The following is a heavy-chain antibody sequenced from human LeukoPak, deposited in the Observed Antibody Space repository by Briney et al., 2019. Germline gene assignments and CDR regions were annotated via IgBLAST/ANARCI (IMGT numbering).Heavy chain of an antibody. J-gene: IGHJ4*02. V-gene: IGHV4-59*01. Sequence: SETLSLTCTVSGGSINSYYWSWIRQPPGKGLEWIGYIYYSGSTNYNPSLKSRVTISVDTSKNQFSLKLSSVTAADTAVYYCAREVLDILTGYLFDYWGQGTLVTVSS. CDR3: AREVLDILTGYLFDY. CDR2: IYYSGST. D-gene: IGHD3-9*01. CDR1: GGSINSYY.